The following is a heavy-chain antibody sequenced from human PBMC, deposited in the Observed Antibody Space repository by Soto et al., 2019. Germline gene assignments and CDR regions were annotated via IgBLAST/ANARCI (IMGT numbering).Heavy chain of an antibody. Sequence: LRLSCAASGFTFSSYSMNWVRQAPGKGLEWVSYISSSSSTIYYADSVKGRFTISRDNAKNSLYLQMNSLRDEDTAVYYCARIAGDDSSGYYHDAFDIWGQGXMVTV. CDR2: ISSSSSTI. D-gene: IGHD3-22*01. V-gene: IGHV3-48*02. J-gene: IGHJ3*02. CDR3: ARIAGDDSSGYYHDAFDI. CDR1: GFTFSSYS.